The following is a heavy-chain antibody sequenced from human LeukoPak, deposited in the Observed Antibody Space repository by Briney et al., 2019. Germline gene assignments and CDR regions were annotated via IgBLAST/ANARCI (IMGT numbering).Heavy chain of an antibody. CDR2: IDPSDSYT. CDR1: GYSFTSYW. V-gene: IGHV5-10-1*01. D-gene: IGHD2-2*01. J-gene: IGHJ4*02. Sequence: GESLKISCQGSGYSFTSYWISWVRQMPGKGLEWMGRIDPSDSYTNYSPSFQGHVTISADKSISTAYLQWSSLKASDTAMYYCARHPLIVVVPAANDYWGQGTLVTVSS. CDR3: ARHPLIVVVPAANDY.